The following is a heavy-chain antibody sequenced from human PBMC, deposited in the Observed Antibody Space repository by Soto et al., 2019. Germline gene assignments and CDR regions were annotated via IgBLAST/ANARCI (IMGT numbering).Heavy chain of an antibody. CDR3: AGSAYSSSHYDFDY. J-gene: IGHJ4*02. CDR2: ISSSSSYT. Sequence: LRLSCAASGFTFSDYYMSWIRQAPGKGLEWVSYISSSSSYTNYADSVKGRFTISRDNAKNSLYLQMNSLRDEDTAVYYCAGSAYSSSHYDFDYWGQGTLVTVSS. CDR1: GFTFSDYY. D-gene: IGHD6-6*01. V-gene: IGHV3-11*06.